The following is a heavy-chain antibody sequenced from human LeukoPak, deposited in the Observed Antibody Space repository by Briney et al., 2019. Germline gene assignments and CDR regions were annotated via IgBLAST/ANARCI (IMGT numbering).Heavy chain of an antibody. CDR2: ISWKRGSL. V-gene: IGHV3-9*01. J-gene: IGHJ4*02. Sequence: PGGSLRLSCAASGFTFHDYAMHWVRQARGKGVEWVSRISWKRGSLGYADSVKVRFIISRDNDNNFLYMQMNSRRAEDKTLYYFAQGKLPAIGVAGIRGGCALWAQGTVVRVSS. D-gene: IGHD6-19*01. CDR3: AQGKLPAIGVAGIRGGCAL. CDR1: GFTFHDYA.